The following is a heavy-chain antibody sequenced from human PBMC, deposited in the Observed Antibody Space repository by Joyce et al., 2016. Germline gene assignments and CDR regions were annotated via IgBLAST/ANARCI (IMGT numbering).Heavy chain of an antibody. J-gene: IGHJ4*02. CDR2: MSYDGSHQ. CDR3: TRSSRTGYTAGWPDFDY. Sequence: QVPLLESGGGVAQPGRSLRLSCAASEFAFSSHAMHWVRQGPGKGLGWVAVMSYDGSHQYYADSVRGRFTISRDNSQNTLYLQMNSLRVEDTAVYYCTRSSRTGYTAGWPDFDYWGQGTLVTVSS. CDR1: EFAFSSHA. V-gene: IGHV3-30*03. D-gene: IGHD2-2*02.